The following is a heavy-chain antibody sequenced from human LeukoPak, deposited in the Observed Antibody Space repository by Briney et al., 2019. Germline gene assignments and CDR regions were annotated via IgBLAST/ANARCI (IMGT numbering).Heavy chain of an antibody. D-gene: IGHD5-12*01. CDR1: GDSVSSNSAA. J-gene: IGHJ3*02. V-gene: IGHV6-1*01. Sequence: SQTLSLTCAISGDSVSSNSAAWNWIRQSPSRGLEWLGRTYYRSKWYNDSAVSVKSRITINPDTSKNAFSLQLNSVTPEDTAVYYCARDPWQYSGYDRDDAFDIWGQGTMVTVSS. CDR2: TYYRSKWYN. CDR3: ARDPWQYSGYDRDDAFDI.